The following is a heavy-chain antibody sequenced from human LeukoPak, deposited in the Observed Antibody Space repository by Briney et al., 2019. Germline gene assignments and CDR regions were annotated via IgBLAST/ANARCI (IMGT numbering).Heavy chain of an antibody. D-gene: IGHD5-12*01. J-gene: IGHJ4*02. CDR2: ISSSGTTI. V-gene: IGHV3-48*02. CDR3: ACARSGGAYLDY. CDR1: GFTFRSYA. Sequence: GGSLRLSCAASGFTFRSYAMSWVRQAPGKGLEWVSYISSSGTTIYYADSVKGRFTISRDNAKSSLYLQMNSLRDEDTAVYYCACARSGGAYLDYWGQGTLVTVSS.